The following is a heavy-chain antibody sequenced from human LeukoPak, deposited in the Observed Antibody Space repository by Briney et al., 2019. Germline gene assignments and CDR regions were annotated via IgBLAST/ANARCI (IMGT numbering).Heavy chain of an antibody. J-gene: IGHJ4*02. D-gene: IGHD3-9*01. CDR1: GLIVSSNY. CDR3: ASRNILTGYYDY. V-gene: IGHV3-66*01. CDR2: IYSGGST. Sequence: RGSLRLSCAASGLIVSSNYMSWVRQAPGTGLEWVSAIYSGGSTYSADSVKGRFTISRDNSKNTLFLQMNSLRAEDTAVYYCASRNILTGYYDYWGQGTLVTVSS.